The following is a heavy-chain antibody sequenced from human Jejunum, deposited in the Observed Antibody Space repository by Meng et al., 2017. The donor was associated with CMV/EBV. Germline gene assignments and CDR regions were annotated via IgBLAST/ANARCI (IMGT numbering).Heavy chain of an antibody. V-gene: IGHV3-33*01. D-gene: IGHD6-19*01. J-gene: IGHJ5*02. CDR3: ARDLAVGRIWFDP. Sequence: CTVAGFHCRKYGCHWDRQAPGKGLEWVEDMWYHGRERYYAEYVEGRFTISRDDSKSTLYLQMTSLRTEDTAVYYCARDLAVGRIWFDPWGQGTLVTVSS. CDR1: GFHCRKYG. CDR2: MWYHGRER.